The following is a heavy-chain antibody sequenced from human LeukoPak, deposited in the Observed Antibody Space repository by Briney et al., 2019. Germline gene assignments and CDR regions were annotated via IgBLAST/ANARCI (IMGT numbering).Heavy chain of an antibody. D-gene: IGHD6-19*01. V-gene: IGHV4-39*01. Sequence: SETLSLTCTVSGGSISSSSYYWGWIRQPPGKGLEWIGSIYYSGSTYYNPSLKSRVTISVDTSKNQFSLKLSSVTAADTAVYYCASGAGSRIAVAVAFDYWGQGTLVTVSS. CDR3: ASGAGSRIAVAVAFDY. CDR2: IYYSGST. CDR1: GGSISSSSYY. J-gene: IGHJ4*02.